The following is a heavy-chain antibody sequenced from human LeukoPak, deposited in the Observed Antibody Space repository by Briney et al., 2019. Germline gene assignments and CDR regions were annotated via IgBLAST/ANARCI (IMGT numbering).Heavy chain of an antibody. D-gene: IGHD3-10*01. V-gene: IGHV5-51*01. J-gene: IGHJ3*02. CDR2: IYTGDSDA. CDR1: GYSFTNYW. Sequence: GASLQISSKGSGYSFTNYWIAWVRQMPGQGLEWMAIIYTGDSDARYSPSFQGQVTISVDKSISTTYLRWSSLKASDTAMYYCARRGWGFGEPKRDHDTFDIWGEGTMVTVSS. CDR3: ARRGWGFGEPKRDHDTFDI.